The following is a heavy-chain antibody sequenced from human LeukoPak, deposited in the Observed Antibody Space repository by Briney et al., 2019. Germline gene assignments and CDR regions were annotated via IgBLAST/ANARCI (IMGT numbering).Heavy chain of an antibody. Sequence: GGSLRLSCAASGFTFSIYAMSWVRQAPGKGLEWVSAISGSGGSTYYADSVKGRFTISRDNSKNTLYLQMNSLRAEDTAVYYCAKSWGGNYYYYGMDVWGQGTTVTVSS. CDR2: ISGSGGST. CDR1: GFTFSIYA. CDR3: AKSWGGNYYYYGMDV. V-gene: IGHV3-23*01. J-gene: IGHJ6*02. D-gene: IGHD3-10*01.